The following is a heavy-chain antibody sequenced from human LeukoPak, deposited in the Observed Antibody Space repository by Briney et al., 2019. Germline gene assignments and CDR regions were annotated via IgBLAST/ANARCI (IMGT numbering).Heavy chain of an antibody. J-gene: IGHJ4*02. Sequence: GGSLRLSCAASGFTFSNYDMNWVRQAPGKGLEWVSYISISGTTKYFADSVKGRFSIPRGNAKNSLYLQMNSLRVDDTALYYCVRNWDSWGQGTLVTVSS. CDR2: ISISGTTK. D-gene: IGHD7-27*01. CDR1: GFTFSNYD. CDR3: VRNWDS. V-gene: IGHV3-48*03.